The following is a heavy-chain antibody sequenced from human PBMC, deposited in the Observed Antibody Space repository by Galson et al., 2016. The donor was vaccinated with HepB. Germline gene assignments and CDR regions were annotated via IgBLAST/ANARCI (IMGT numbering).Heavy chain of an antibody. D-gene: IGHD5-24*01. CDR3: AKERKVPGIKWLDA. CDR1: GFTFSSYA. V-gene: IGHV3-23*01. CDR2: VIGSGGRT. Sequence: SLRLSCATSGFTFSSYAMSWVRQAPGKGLEWVALVIGSGGRTNYADSVKGRFTISRDNSKNTLYLQMNSLRVEDTAVYYCAKERKVPGIKWLDAWGQGNLVTVSS. J-gene: IGHJ5*02.